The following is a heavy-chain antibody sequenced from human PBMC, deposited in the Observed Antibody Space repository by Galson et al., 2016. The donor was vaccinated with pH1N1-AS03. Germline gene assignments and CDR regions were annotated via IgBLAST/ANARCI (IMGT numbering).Heavy chain of an antibody. V-gene: IGHV2-5*02. Sequence: PALVKPTQTLTLTCTFSGFSLTTSAVGVVWIRQPPGKALEWLALIYWDDDKRYNSSLKSRLTITKDTSKNQVVLTMTNMDPVDTATYYRARTAGWLPDFWGQGTLGTVSS. J-gene: IGHJ4*02. CDR2: IYWDDDK. D-gene: IGHD3-9*01. CDR1: GFSLTTSAVG. CDR3: ARTAGWLPDF.